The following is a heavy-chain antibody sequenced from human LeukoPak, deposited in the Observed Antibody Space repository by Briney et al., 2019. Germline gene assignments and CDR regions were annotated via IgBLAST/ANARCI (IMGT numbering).Heavy chain of an antibody. V-gene: IGHV4-59*01. CDR3: ARSFTVTADSAGYYYYYYMDV. CDR1: GGSISSYY. CDR2: IYYSGST. Sequence: SETLSLTCTVSGGSISSYYWSWIRQPPGKGLEWIGYIYYSGSTNYNPSLKSRVTISVDTSKNQFSLKLSSVTAADTAVYYCARSFTVTADSAGYYYYYYMDVWGKGTTVTISS. J-gene: IGHJ6*03. D-gene: IGHD4-17*01.